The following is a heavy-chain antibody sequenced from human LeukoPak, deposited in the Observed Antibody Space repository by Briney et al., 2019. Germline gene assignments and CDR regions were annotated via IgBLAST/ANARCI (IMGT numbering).Heavy chain of an antibody. D-gene: IGHD6-19*01. CDR3: ARWYYSGWAFDY. CDR1: GGTISSYY. J-gene: IGHJ4*02. CDR2: IHDRGST. Sequence: SETLSLICTVSGGTISSYYWNCIRQPPGKGLEWIGYIHDRGSTKYNPSLRSRGTISVNTSKKQFSLKLSAVTAEDTDVYYCARWYYSGWAFDYWGQGTLVSVSS. V-gene: IGHV4-59*08.